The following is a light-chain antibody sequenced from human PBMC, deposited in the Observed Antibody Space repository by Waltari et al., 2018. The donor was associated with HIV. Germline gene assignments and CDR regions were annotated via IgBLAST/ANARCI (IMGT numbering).Light chain of an antibody. CDR3: TSYAGRDNLV. V-gene: IGLV2-8*01. J-gene: IGLJ2*01. CDR1: SCDVGDNDY. Sequence: QSALTQPPSASGSPGQSVTISCTGTSCDVGDNDYASWYQQHPGKAPKVMIYEVSKRPSGVPDRISGSKSGNTASLTVSGLQAEDEADYFCTSYAGRDNLVFGGGTKLTV. CDR2: EVS.